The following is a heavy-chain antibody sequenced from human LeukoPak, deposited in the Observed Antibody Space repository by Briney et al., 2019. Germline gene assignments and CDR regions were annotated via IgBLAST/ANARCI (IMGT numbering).Heavy chain of an antibody. CDR1: GGTFSSYA. D-gene: IGHD1-26*01. J-gene: IGHJ3*02. CDR3: ARLEWELFGGAFDI. V-gene: IGHV1-69*05. Sequence: SVKVSCKASGGTFSSYAISWVRQAPGQGLEWMGGIIPIFGTANYAQKFQGRVTMSRDMSTSTVYMELSSLRSEDTAVYYCARLEWELFGGAFDIWGQGIMITVSS. CDR2: IIPIFGTA.